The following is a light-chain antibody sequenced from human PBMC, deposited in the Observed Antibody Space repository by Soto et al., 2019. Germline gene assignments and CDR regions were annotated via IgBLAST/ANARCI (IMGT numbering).Light chain of an antibody. V-gene: IGKV1-6*01. CDR2: AAS. J-gene: IGKJ4*01. CDR3: LQEFAYPLT. CDR1: QGVSNA. Sequence: AIQMTQSPSSLSASVGDRVTITCRASQGVSNAVGWYQQKPGKAPRLLIYAASTLQSGVPSRFSSSNSATDFTRAIRSLQPEDFASSYCLQEFAYPLTFGGGTKVEIK.